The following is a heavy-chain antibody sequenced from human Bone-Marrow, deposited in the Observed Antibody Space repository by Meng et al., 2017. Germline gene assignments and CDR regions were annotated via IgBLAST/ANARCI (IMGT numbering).Heavy chain of an antibody. Sequence: QLQMQPIVQGLPNPPQPPSVRCAISGDSVSRNRDASSWIRQSPSRGIEWLRRTYYRSKWYHDYAVSVKSRITINPDTSKNQFSLQLNSVTPEDTAVYYCARVGAQLFDYRGQGTLVTVSS. CDR3: ARVGAQLFDY. V-gene: IGHV6-1*01. J-gene: IGHJ4*02. CDR2: TYYRSKWYH. CDR1: GDSVSRNRDA. D-gene: IGHD1-26*01.